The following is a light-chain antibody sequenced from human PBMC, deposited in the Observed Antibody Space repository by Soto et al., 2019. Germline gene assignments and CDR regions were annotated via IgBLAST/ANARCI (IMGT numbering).Light chain of an antibody. CDR1: QSVSSSY. CDR2: GPS. J-gene: IGKJ4*01. CDR3: QQRSNWPPFLT. Sequence: EIVLTQSPGTLSLSPGERATLSCRASQSVSSSYLAWYQQKPGQAPRLLIYGPSSRATGIPDRFSGSGSGTDFTLTISRLEPEDFAVYYCQQRSNWPPFLTFGGGTKVEIK. V-gene: IGKV3D-20*02.